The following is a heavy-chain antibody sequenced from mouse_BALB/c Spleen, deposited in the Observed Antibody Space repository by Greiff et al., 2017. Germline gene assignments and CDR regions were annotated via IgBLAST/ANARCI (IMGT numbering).Heavy chain of an antibody. CDR3: ARTLYYAMDY. CDR2: INPSTGYT. CDR1: GYTFTSYW. J-gene: IGHJ4*01. V-gene: IGHV1-7*01. Sequence: VRLQQSGAELAKPGASVKMSCKASGYTFTSYWMHWVKQRPGQGLEWIGYINPSTGYTEYNQKFKDKATLTADESSSTAYMQLSSLTSEDSAVYYCARTLYYAMDYWGQGTSVTVSS.